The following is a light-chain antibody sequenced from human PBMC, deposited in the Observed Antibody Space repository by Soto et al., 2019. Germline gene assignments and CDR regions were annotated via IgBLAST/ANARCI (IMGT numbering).Light chain of an antibody. V-gene: IGLV2-14*01. CDR1: SGEVGGYYF. Sequence: QSVLAQPASLSWSPGQSITISCTGTSGEVGGYYFVSWYQQHPGKAPKLMISDVSNRPSGGSNRFPGSKSGNTASLTISGLQAEDEADYYCSSYTSSKTYVFGTGTKVTVL. J-gene: IGLJ1*01. CDR3: SSYTSSKTYV. CDR2: DVS.